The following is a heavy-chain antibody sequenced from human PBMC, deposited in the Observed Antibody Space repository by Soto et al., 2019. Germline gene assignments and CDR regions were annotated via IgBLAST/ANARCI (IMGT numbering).Heavy chain of an antibody. CDR2: MTSSGDKT. CDR1: GFSLNNFA. Sequence: EVQLLESGGDLVQPGGSLRLSCAASGFSLNNFAMTWVRQAPGKGLEWVSGMTSSGDKTYYADSVKGRFIISRDNSKNMLYLQMNSLRVEYTALYYCARDCASTSCSVWHYWGQGTLVTVSS. V-gene: IGHV3-23*01. J-gene: IGHJ4*02. CDR3: ARDCASTSCSVWHY. D-gene: IGHD2-2*01.